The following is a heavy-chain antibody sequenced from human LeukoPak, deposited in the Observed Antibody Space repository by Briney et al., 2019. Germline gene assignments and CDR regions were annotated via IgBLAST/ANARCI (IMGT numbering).Heavy chain of an antibody. V-gene: IGHV3-53*01. J-gene: IGHJ4*02. CDR3: ARGLYDSSGYPQIDY. CDR2: IYSGGST. CDR1: GFTVSSNY. D-gene: IGHD3-22*01. Sequence: QPGGSLRLSCAASGFTVSSNYMSWVRQAPWKGLEWVSVIYSGGSTYYADSVKGRFTISRDNSKNTLYLQMNSLRGEDTAVYYCARGLYDSSGYPQIDYWGQGTLVTVSS.